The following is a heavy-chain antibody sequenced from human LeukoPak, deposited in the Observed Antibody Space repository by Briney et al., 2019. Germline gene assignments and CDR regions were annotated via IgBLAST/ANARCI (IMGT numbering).Heavy chain of an antibody. CDR1: GGFISSYY. Sequence: PSETLSLTCTVSGGFISSYYRSWIRQPPGKGLEWIGYIYTSGSTNYNPSLKSRVTISVDTSKNQFSLKLSSVTAADTAVYYCAADSSGYYLGYFQHWGQGTLVTVSS. CDR3: AADSSGYYLGYFQH. D-gene: IGHD3-22*01. V-gene: IGHV4-4*09. CDR2: IYTSGST. J-gene: IGHJ1*01.